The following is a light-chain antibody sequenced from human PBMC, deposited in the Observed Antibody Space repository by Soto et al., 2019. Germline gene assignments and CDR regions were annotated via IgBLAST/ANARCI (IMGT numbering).Light chain of an antibody. CDR2: GAS. CDR1: QSVAGN. CDR3: QQYNNWPPWT. Sequence: EIVMAQSPATLSVSPGERATLSCRASQSVAGNLAWYQQKPGQAPRLLIYGASTRATGIPARFSGRGSGTEVTLNISSLQSEDFAVYYCQQYNNWPPWTFGQGTKVEIK. J-gene: IGKJ1*01. V-gene: IGKV3-15*01.